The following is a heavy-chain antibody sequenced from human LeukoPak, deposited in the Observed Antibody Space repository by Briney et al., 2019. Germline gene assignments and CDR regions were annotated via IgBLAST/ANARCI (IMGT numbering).Heavy chain of an antibody. CDR1: GGSISSSGYY. J-gene: IGHJ6*03. CDR3: ARQVTDYFYYYIDV. V-gene: IGHV4-39*01. Sequence: SETLSLTCSVSGGSISSSGYYWNWIRQPPGKGLEWVGSIYYSGTTYYNSSLKSRVTISEDTSKNRFSLMLTSVTAADTAVYYCARQVTDYFYYYIDVWGEGTTVIVSS. CDR2: IYYSGTT.